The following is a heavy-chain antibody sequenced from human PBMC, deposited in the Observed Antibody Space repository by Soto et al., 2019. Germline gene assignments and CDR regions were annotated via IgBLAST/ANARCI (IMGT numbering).Heavy chain of an antibody. J-gene: IGHJ4*02. Sequence: ASVKVSCKVSGYTLTELSMHWVRQAPGKGLEWMGGFDPEDGETIYAQKFQGRVTMTEDTSTDTAYMELSSLRSEDTAVYYCATGDSCSSTSCGLGYWGQGTLVTVSS. D-gene: IGHD2-2*01. CDR2: FDPEDGET. CDR3: ATGDSCSSTSCGLGY. V-gene: IGHV1-24*01. CDR1: GYTLTELS.